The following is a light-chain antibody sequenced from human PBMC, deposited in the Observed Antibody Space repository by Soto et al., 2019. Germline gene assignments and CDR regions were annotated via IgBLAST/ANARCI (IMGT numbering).Light chain of an antibody. CDR2: GAS. Sequence: EIVLTQSPGTLSLSPGERATLSCRASQSVTSSYLAWYQQKPGQAPRLLIYGASNRSTGIPDRFSGSESGKDFTLTISRLELEDFAVYYCQQYVSSPRTFGQGTKVEIK. CDR1: QSVTSSY. J-gene: IGKJ1*01. V-gene: IGKV3-20*01. CDR3: QQYVSSPRT.